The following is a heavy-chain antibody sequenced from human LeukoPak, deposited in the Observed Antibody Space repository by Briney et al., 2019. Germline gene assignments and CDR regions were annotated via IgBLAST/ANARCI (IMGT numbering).Heavy chain of an antibody. V-gene: IGHV5-51*01. D-gene: IGHD2-15*01. Sequence: GESLKNSCKGSGYSFTTYWIGWVRQMPGKGLEWMGIIYPSDSDSRYSPSFQGQVTISADKSISTAYLQWSSLKASDSAMYYCARRIGYCSGGSCYVDYWGQGTLVTVSS. J-gene: IGHJ4*02. CDR1: GYSFTTYW. CDR3: ARRIGYCSGGSCYVDY. CDR2: IYPSDSDS.